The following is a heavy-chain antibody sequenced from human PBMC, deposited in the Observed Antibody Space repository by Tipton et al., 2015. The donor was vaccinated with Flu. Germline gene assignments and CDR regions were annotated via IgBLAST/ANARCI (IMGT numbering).Heavy chain of an antibody. CDR3: ARGRNGSGWYRGVFMDV. CDR2: ISSSSSYI. D-gene: IGHD6-19*01. J-gene: IGHJ6*03. CDR1: GFTFSSYS. Sequence: GSLRLSCAASGFTFSSYSMNWVRQAPGKGLEWVSSISSSSSYIYYADSVKGRFTISRDNAKNSLYLQMNSLRAEDTAVYYCARGRNGSGWYRGVFMDVWGKGTTVTVSS. V-gene: IGHV3-21*01.